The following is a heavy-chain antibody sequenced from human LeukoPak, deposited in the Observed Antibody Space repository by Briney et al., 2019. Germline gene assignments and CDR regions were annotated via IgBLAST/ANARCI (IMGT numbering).Heavy chain of an antibody. CDR3: ASRFPPDS. D-gene: IGHD3-16*01. V-gene: IGHV3-7*01. Sequence: GGSLRLSCAASGFIFSSYWMSWVRQAPGKGLEWVANIKQDGSEKYYVDSVKGRFTISGDNAKNSLYLQMNSLRAEDTAVYYCASRFPPDSWGQGTLVTVSS. CDR2: IKQDGSEK. J-gene: IGHJ4*02. CDR1: GFIFSSYW.